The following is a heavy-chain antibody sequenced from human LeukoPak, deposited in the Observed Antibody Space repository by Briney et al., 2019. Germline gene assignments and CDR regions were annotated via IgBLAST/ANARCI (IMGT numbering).Heavy chain of an antibody. CDR1: GDIVSSDSAS. CDR3: ARGLLVGHPYYCAMDV. V-gene: IGHV6-1*01. Sequence: SQTLSLTCALSGDIVSSDSASWTWLRQSPSRGLEWLGGTYFRSKWYNDSAESVKSRISINRDTSKNQFSLQLSSVTPEDTAVYYCARGLLVGHPYYCAMDVWGQGTTVSVSS. D-gene: IGHD2-8*02. J-gene: IGHJ6*02. CDR2: TYFRSKWYN.